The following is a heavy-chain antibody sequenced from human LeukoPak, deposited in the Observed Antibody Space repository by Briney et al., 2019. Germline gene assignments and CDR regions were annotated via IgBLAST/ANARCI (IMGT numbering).Heavy chain of an antibody. CDR3: ARDGQQWLVRD. J-gene: IGHJ4*02. D-gene: IGHD6-19*01. CDR1: GFTFSSYA. Sequence: PGGSLSLSCAASGFTFSSYAMHWVRQAPGKELEWVAVISYDGSNKYYADSVKGRFTISRDNSKNSLYLQMNSLRAEDTAVYYCARDGQQWLVRDWGQGTLVTVSS. V-gene: IGHV3-30*04. CDR2: ISYDGSNK.